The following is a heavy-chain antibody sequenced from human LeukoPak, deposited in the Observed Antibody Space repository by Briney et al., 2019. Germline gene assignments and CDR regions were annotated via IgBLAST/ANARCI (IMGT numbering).Heavy chain of an antibody. CDR3: ARENNWFDP. CDR1: GYSISSGYY. CDR2: IYHSGST. V-gene: IGHV4-38-2*02. Sequence: ASETLFLTCTVSGYSISSGYYWGWIRQPPGKGLEWIGSIYHSGSTYYNPSLKSRVTISVDTSKNQFSLKLSSVTAADTAVYYCARENNWFDPWGQGTLVTVSS. J-gene: IGHJ5*02.